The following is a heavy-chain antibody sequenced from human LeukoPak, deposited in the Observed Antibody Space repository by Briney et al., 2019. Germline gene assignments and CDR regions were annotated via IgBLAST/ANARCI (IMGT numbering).Heavy chain of an antibody. CDR2: ISGSGGST. Sequence: GGSLRLSCAASGFTFSSYAMSWVRQAPGKGLEWVSAISGSGGSTYYADSVKGRFTISRDNSKNTLYLQMNSLRAEDTAVYDCAKDLLWFGEGLDYWGQGTLVTVSS. V-gene: IGHV3-23*01. J-gene: IGHJ4*02. D-gene: IGHD3-10*01. CDR3: AKDLLWFGEGLDY. CDR1: GFTFSSYA.